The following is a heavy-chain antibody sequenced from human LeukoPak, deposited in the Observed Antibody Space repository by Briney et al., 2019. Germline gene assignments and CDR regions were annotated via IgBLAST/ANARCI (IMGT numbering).Heavy chain of an antibody. Sequence: QSGRSLRLSCAAPGFTFDDYAMHWVRQAPGKGLEWVSGISWNSGSIGYADSVKGRFTISRDNAKKSLYLQMNSPRAEDTALYYCAKGGRYVREFIDYWGQGTLVTVSS. CDR2: ISWNSGSI. CDR1: GFTFDDYA. CDR3: AKGGRYVREFIDY. D-gene: IGHD3-16*01. V-gene: IGHV3-9*01. J-gene: IGHJ4*02.